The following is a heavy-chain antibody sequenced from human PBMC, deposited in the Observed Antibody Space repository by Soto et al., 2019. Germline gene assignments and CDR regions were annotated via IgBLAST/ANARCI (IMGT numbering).Heavy chain of an antibody. J-gene: IGHJ5*02. CDR2: IYNSATT. Sequence: QVQLQESGPGLVKPSQTLSLTCTVSGGSISTGGYYWSWIRQHPGKGLGWIGYIYNSATTYYNPSLKSRVTISVHTSKNQFSLKLSSVTVADTAVYYCARDPAPWGQGALVTVSS. CDR1: GGSISTGGYY. V-gene: IGHV4-31*03. CDR3: ARDPAP.